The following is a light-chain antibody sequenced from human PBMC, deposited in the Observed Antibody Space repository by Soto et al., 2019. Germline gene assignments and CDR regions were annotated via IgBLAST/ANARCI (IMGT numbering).Light chain of an antibody. CDR2: GAS. V-gene: IGKV3-20*01. CDR1: QSISSSY. CDR3: HLCSSTFWT. J-gene: IGKJ1*01. Sequence: EIVLTKSPGTLSLSPGERTTLSCRASQSISSSYLAWYQQKPGQAPRLLVYGASSRATGIQDRFSVSGSGTDFTLNISSLQPEDFALYYCHLCSSTFWTLGQGTKVEFK.